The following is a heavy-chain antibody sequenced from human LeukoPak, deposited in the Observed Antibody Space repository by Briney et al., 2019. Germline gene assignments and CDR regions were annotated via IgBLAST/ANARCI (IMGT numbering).Heavy chain of an antibody. CDR3: ANRVGYSYGA. CDR1: GFTFSSHV. D-gene: IGHD5-18*01. V-gene: IGHV3-23*01. J-gene: IGHJ5*02. Sequence: GGSLRLSCAASGFTFSSHVMSWVRQAPGKGLEWVSAIGATGAGTYYADSVKGRFTISRDNSKNTLYLQMNSLGAEDTAVYYCANRVGYSYGAWGQGTLVTVSS. CDR2: IGATGAGT.